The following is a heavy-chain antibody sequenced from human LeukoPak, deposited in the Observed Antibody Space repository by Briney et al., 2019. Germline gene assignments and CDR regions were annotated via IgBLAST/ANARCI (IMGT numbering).Heavy chain of an antibody. D-gene: IGHD3-10*01. CDR1: GFTFSSFD. CDR2: ISHGGGKT. J-gene: IGHJ4*02. Sequence: GGSLRLSCLASGFTFSSFDMSWVRQAPGKGLEWVSGISHGGGKTFYPDSMKGRFTISRDNAKNSLYLQMNSLRAEDTAVYYCASEWFGELYWGQGTLVTVSS. CDR3: ASEWFGELY. V-gene: IGHV3-48*01.